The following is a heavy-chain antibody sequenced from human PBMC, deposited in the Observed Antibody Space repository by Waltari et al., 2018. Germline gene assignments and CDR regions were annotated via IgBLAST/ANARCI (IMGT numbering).Heavy chain of an antibody. CDR3: ARDHWYSLDL. CDR1: GFTCRDRW. Sequence: EEQLVDSGGGLVQPGGLRRRSCVASGFTCRDRWVAWVRTAAGKALEWVAKMRKDGTEEMSGDSVKGRFTIDKDTTKNSVLLRMTGLRAEATAVYYCARDHWYSLDLWGQGTLVTVSS. V-gene: IGHV3-7*01. CDR2: MRKDGTEE. J-gene: IGHJ4*02. D-gene: IGHD2-21*02.